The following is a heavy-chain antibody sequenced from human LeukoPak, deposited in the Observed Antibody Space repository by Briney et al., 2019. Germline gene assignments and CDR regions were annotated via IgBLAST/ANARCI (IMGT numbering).Heavy chain of an antibody. J-gene: IGHJ4*02. CDR3: ARRSYYDFWSGYYEGDY. Sequence: SETLSLTCTVSGGSISSSSYYWGWIRQPPGKGLEWIGSIYYSGSTYYNPFLKSRVTISVDTSKNQFSLKLSSVTAADTAVYYCARRSYYDFWSGYYEGDYWGQGTLVTVSS. V-gene: IGHV4-39*07. CDR2: IYYSGST. D-gene: IGHD3-3*01. CDR1: GGSISSSSYY.